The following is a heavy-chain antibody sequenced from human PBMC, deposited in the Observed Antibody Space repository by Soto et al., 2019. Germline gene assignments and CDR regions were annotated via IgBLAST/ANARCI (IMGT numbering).Heavy chain of an antibody. Sequence: PGGSLRLSCAASGFTFSSYAMSWVRQAPGKGLEWVPAISGSGGSTYYADSVKGRFTISRDNSKNTLYLQMNSLRAEDTAVYYCAKDLLLYSGYDRPRERTDPWGQGTLVTVSS. CDR2: ISGSGGST. CDR1: GFTFSSYA. D-gene: IGHD5-12*01. V-gene: IGHV3-23*01. J-gene: IGHJ5*02. CDR3: AKDLLLYSGYDRPRERTDP.